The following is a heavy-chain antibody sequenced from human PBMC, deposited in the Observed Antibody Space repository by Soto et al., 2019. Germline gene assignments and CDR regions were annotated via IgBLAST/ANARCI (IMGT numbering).Heavy chain of an antibody. CDR2: IDPSDSQT. V-gene: IGHV5-10-1*01. Sequence: ESLKISFKGSGYSFAGYWITWVRQKPGKGLEWMGRIDPSDSQTYYSPSFRGHVTISVTKSITTVFLQWSSLRASDTAMYYCARQIYDSDTGPNFQYYFDSWGQGTPVTVSS. CDR3: ARQIYDSDTGPNFQYYFDS. J-gene: IGHJ4*02. D-gene: IGHD3-22*01. CDR1: GYSFAGYW.